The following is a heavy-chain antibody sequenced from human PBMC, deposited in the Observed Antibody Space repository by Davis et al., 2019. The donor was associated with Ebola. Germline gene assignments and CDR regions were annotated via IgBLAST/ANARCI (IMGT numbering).Heavy chain of an antibody. CDR1: GFTFSSYG. CDR3: ARDSGPYGPIRY. CDR2: IWYDGSNK. Sequence: GESLKISCAASGFTFSSYGMHWVRQAPGKGLEWVAVIWYDGSNKYYADSVKGRFTISRDNSKNTLYLQMNSLRAEDTAVYYCARDSGPYGPIRYWGQGTLVTVSS. J-gene: IGHJ4*02. V-gene: IGHV3-33*01. D-gene: IGHD4/OR15-4a*01.